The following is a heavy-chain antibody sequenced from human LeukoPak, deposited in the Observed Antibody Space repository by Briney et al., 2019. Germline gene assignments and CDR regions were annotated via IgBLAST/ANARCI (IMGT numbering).Heavy chain of an antibody. D-gene: IGHD3-10*01. CDR2: ITRSNYI. J-gene: IGHJ3*02. CDR3: AKEGDYYGSGSYRDGFDI. Sequence: GGSLRLSCAASGFTFSSYSMNWVRQAPGKGLEWVSSITRSNYIYYADSVKGRFTISRDSFKNTLYLQMNSLRPEDTAVYYCAKEGDYYGSGSYRDGFDIWGQGTRATVSS. CDR1: GFTFSSYS. V-gene: IGHV3-21*01.